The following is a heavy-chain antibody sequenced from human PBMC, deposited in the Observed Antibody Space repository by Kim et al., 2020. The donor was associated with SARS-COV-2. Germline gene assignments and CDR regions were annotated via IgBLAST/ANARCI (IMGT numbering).Heavy chain of an antibody. D-gene: IGHD6-6*01. V-gene: IGHV3-30-3*01. Sequence: LSLTCAASGFTFSSYAMHWVRQAPGKGLEWVAVISYDGSNKYYADSVKGRFTISRDNSKNTLYLQMNSLRAEDTAVYYCAREQYSSSSPGNHYYMDVWSKGTTVTV. CDR1: GFTFSSYA. CDR2: ISYDGSNK. CDR3: AREQYSSSSPGNHYYMDV. J-gene: IGHJ6*03.